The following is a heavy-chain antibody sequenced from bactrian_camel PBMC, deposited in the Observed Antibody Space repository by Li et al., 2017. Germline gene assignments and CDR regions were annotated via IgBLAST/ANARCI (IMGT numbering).Heavy chain of an antibody. J-gene: IGHJ4*01. Sequence: HVQLVESGGGSVQAGGSLRLSCKVSGHSRGSNCVGWYRLPPGRAPAEREGIAAIRRDGGETWYAASVKGRFTISRDSAKNTVYLQMNSLNPDDTAVYTCAADSLQWSGCSATSPGDYDYWGPGTQVTVS. D-gene: IGHD3*01. CDR2: IRRDGGET. V-gene: IGHV3-3*01. CDR1: GHSRGSNC. CDR3: AADSLQWSGCSATSPGDYDY.